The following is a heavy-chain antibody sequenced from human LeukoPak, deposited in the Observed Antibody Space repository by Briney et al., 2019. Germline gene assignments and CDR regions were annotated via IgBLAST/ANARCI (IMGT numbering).Heavy chain of an antibody. CDR1: GFTFSNYA. CDR3: ARDPLLSHQRGYFDS. V-gene: IGHV3-30-3*01. J-gene: IGHJ4*02. D-gene: IGHD3-10*01. CDR2: ISYDGSSK. Sequence: PGGSLRLSCAVSGFTFSNYAMHWVRQAPGKGLEWVAVISYDGSSKYYADSLKGRFTISRDNSKNTLYLQMNSLRAEDTAVYFCARDPLLSHQRGYFDSWGQGTLVTVSS.